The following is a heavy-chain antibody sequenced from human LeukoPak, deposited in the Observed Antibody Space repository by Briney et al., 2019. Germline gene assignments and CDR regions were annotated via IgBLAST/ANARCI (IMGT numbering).Heavy chain of an antibody. Sequence: GGSLRLSCAASGFTFSSYGMSGGRQAPGKGLEWVSSITSSSSYIYYAHSGKGRFTISRDNAKNSLYLQMTSLRAEDTAVYYRARSYSSSRGAFDYWGQGTLVTVSS. CDR1: GFTFSSYG. J-gene: IGHJ4*02. V-gene: IGHV3-21*01. CDR3: ARSYSSSRGAFDY. CDR2: ITSSSSYI. D-gene: IGHD6-6*01.